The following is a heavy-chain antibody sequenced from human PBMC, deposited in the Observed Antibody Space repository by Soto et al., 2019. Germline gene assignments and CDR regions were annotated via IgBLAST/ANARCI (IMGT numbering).Heavy chain of an antibody. J-gene: IGHJ4*02. Sequence: PGESLKISCKASGYSFTSYWIGWVRQMSGKGLEWMAIVNPADSDTGYSPSFQGQVTVSADKSISTAYLQWGSLKASDTAMYYCVRPDSSGFYSHWGQGTPVTVSS. D-gene: IGHD3-22*01. CDR2: VNPADSDT. V-gene: IGHV5-51*01. CDR3: VRPDSSGFYSH. CDR1: GYSFTSYW.